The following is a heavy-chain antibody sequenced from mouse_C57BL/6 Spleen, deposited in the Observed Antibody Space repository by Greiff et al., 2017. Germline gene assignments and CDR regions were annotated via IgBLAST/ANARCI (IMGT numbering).Heavy chain of an antibody. Sequence: EVQLVESGGGLVKPGGSLKLSCAASGFTFSSYTMSWVRQTPEKRLEWVATISGGGGNTYYPDSVKGRFTISRDNAKNTLYLQMSSLRSEDAALYYCARRGNSGYAMDYWGQGTSVTVSS. D-gene: IGHD2-1*01. CDR2: ISGGGGNT. CDR1: GFTFSSYT. J-gene: IGHJ4*01. V-gene: IGHV5-9*01. CDR3: ARRGNSGYAMDY.